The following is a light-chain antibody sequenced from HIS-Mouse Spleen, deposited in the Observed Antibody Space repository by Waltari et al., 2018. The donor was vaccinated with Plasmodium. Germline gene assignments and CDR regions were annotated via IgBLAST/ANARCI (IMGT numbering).Light chain of an antibody. J-gene: IGLJ1*01. Sequence: QSALTQPASVSGSPGQSITIFCTGTSSDVGSYNLVSWYQQNPAQAPKLMIYEGSKLPSGVSTLFSGAKSGKTASLTISGLQAEDEADYYCCSYAGSSTYVFGTGTKVTVL. CDR3: CSYAGSSTYV. CDR2: EGS. CDR1: SSDVGSYNL. V-gene: IGLV2-23*01.